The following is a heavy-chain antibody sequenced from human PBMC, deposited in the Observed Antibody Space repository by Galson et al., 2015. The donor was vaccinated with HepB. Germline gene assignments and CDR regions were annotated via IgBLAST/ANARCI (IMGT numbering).Heavy chain of an antibody. CDR2: ISWNSGSI. CDR3: AKGGTRAWVAATPAFFDY. V-gene: IGHV3-9*01. CDR1: GFTFDDYA. Sequence: SLRLSCAASGFTFDDYAMHWVRQAPGKGLEWVSGISWNSGSIGYADSVKGRFTISRDNAKNSLYLQMNSLRAEDTALYYCAKGGTRAWVAATPAFFDYWGQGTLVTVSS. J-gene: IGHJ4*02. D-gene: IGHD2-15*01.